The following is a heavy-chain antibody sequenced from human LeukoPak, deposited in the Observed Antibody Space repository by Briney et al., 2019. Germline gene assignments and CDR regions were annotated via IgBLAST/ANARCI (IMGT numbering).Heavy chain of an antibody. V-gene: IGHV1-69*05. CDR3: ARDVHGDYGSGWFDP. CDR2: IMPLFGTA. J-gene: IGHJ5*02. Sequence: SVKVSCKTSGGTFNNSAISWVRQAPGQGLEWLGGIMPLFGTAGYTQKFQGRVTITKDESTRTVYLELTSLTSEDTAVYYCARDVHGDYGSGWFDPWGQGTLVSVSS. D-gene: IGHD4-17*01. CDR1: GGTFNNSA.